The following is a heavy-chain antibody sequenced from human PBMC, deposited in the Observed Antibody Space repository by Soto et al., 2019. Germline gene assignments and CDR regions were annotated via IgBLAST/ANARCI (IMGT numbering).Heavy chain of an antibody. CDR2: ISGSGGST. V-gene: IGHV3-23*01. Sequence: EVQLLESGGGLVQPGGSLRLSCAASGFTFSNYAMSWVRQAPGKGLEWVSAISGSGGSTYYADSVKGRFTISRDNSKNTLYLQMNSLRAEDTAVYYCAKSGSSSGYYYVDAEYFQHWGQGTLVTVSS. CDR1: GFTFSNYA. J-gene: IGHJ1*01. CDR3: AKSGSSSGYYYVDAEYFQH. D-gene: IGHD3-22*01.